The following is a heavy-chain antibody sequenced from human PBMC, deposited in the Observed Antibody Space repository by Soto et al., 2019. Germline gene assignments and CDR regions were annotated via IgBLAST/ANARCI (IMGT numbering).Heavy chain of an antibody. CDR2: ISYDGSNK. CDR3: AKDRDSSGYYLKN. J-gene: IGHJ4*02. D-gene: IGHD3-22*01. Sequence: GGSLRLSCAASGFTFSSYGMHWVRQAPGKGLEWVAVISYDGSNKYYADSVKGRFTISRDNSKNTLYLQMNSLRAEDTTVYYCAKDRDSSGYYLKNWGQGTLVTV. CDR1: GFTFSSYG. V-gene: IGHV3-30*18.